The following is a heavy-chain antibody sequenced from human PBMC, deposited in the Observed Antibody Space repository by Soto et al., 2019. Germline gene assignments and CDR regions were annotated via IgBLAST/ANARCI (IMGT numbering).Heavy chain of an antibody. CDR3: ARVLEDIVLVPAASDYYHYGMAV. Sequence: PSEALSITGTGSSRSIGSDYGSWIRQPPGKGLEWIGYIYYSGSTNYNPSLNSRVTISVDTSKNQFSLKLSSVTAADTAVYYCARVLEDIVLVPAASDYYHYGMAVWGQGTTVTVS. CDR2: IYYSGST. J-gene: IGHJ6*02. V-gene: IGHV4-59*01. CDR1: SRSIGSDY. D-gene: IGHD2-2*01.